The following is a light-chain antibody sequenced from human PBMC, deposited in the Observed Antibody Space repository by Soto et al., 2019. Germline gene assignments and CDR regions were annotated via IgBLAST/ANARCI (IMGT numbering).Light chain of an antibody. CDR2: CAS. CDR1: HSILYTSNNKNF. Sequence: DIVMTQSPDSLAVSLGERATINCKSSHSILYTSNNKNFLAWYQQKPGQPPKLLIYCASIRQSGVPDRFTGSGSGTDFTLTISSLQAEDVAVYYCQQYYSTPPYTFGQGTKLEIK. V-gene: IGKV4-1*01. CDR3: QQYYSTPPYT. J-gene: IGKJ2*01.